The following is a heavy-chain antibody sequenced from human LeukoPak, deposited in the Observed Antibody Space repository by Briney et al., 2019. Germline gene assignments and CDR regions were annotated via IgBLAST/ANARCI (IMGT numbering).Heavy chain of an antibody. CDR1: GFTFSSYG. Sequence: GRSLRLSCAASGFTFSSYGMHWVRQAPGKGLEWVAVIWYDGSNKYYADSVKGRFTISRDNSKNTLYLQMNSLRAEDTAVYYCAKSGYYGSGSYSNLDHWGQGTLVTVSS. D-gene: IGHD3-10*01. CDR2: IWYDGSNK. CDR3: AKSGYYGSGSYSNLDH. V-gene: IGHV3-33*06. J-gene: IGHJ4*02.